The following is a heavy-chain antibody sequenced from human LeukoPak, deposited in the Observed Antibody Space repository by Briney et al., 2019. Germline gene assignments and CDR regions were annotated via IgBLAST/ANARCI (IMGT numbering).Heavy chain of an antibody. Sequence: ASVKVSCNASGYTFTGYYMHWVRQAPGQGLEWMGWINTNTGNPTYAQGFTGRFVFSLDTSVSTAYLQISSLKAEDTAVYYCARVGPLWAFYYYMDVWGKGTTITVSS. CDR2: INTNTGNP. V-gene: IGHV7-4-1*02. D-gene: IGHD2/OR15-2a*01. CDR3: ARVGPLWAFYYYMDV. CDR1: GYTFTGYY. J-gene: IGHJ6*03.